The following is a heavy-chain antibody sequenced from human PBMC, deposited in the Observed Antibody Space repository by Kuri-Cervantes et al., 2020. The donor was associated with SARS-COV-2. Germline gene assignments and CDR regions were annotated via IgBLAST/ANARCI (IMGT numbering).Heavy chain of an antibody. CDR3: ARDFRGGRYYSGMDV. V-gene: IGHV4-59*01. D-gene: IGHD2-15*01. J-gene: IGHJ6*02. CDR1: GGSISSYY. Sequence: SETLSLTCTVSGGSISSYYWSWIRQPPGKGLEWIGYIYYSGSTNYNPSLKSRVTMSVDTSKNQFSLNLSSVTAADTALYYCARDFRGGRYYSGMDVWGQGTTVTVSS. CDR2: IYYSGST.